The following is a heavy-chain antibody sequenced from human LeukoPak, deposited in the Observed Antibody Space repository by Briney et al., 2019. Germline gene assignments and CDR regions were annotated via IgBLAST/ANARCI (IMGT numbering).Heavy chain of an antibody. CDR3: ARAYKDRSLAGKKEFFQH. CDR2: ISWNSGTI. D-gene: IGHD6-19*01. V-gene: IGHV3-9*01. Sequence: GGSLRLSCAASGFTFDNYAMDWVRQVPGKGLEWISLISWNSGTIGYADSVKGRFTISRDNANNFLYLQMNSLRAEDTALYYCARAYKDRSLAGKKEFFQHWGQGTLVTVSS. CDR1: GFTFDNYA. J-gene: IGHJ1*01.